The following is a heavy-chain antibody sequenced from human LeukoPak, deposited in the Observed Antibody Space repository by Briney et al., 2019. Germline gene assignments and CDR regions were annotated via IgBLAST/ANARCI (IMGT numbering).Heavy chain of an antibody. J-gene: IGHJ4*02. CDR3: AREYSGSYDTFDY. CDR1: GYTFTSYY. V-gene: IGHV1-46*01. CDR2: IDPGGGGT. D-gene: IGHD1-26*01. Sequence: ASVKISCRASGYTFTSYYMHWVRQAPGQGLEWMGIIDPGGGGTSYAQKFQGRVTMTRDTSTSTVYMELSSLRSEDTAVYYCAREYSGSYDTFDYWGQGTLVSDS.